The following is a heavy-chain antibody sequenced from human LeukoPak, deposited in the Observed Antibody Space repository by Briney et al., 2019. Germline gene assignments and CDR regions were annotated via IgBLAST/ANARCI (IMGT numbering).Heavy chain of an antibody. V-gene: IGHV4-34*01. CDR3: ARRVRSADYRLDY. Sequence: PSETLSLTCAVSGGSFSGYYWNWIRQPPGKSLEWVGEISPSGNTQYNPSLKSRVTISLDASKSQFYLKLNSVTAADTAVYYCARRVRSADYRLDYWGQGTLVTVSS. CDR1: GGSFSGYY. J-gene: IGHJ4*02. D-gene: IGHD4-11*01. CDR2: ISPSGNT.